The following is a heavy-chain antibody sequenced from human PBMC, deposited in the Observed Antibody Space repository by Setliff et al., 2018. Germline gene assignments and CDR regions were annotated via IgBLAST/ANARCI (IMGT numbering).Heavy chain of an antibody. CDR3: TPRIAVAGTGGY. J-gene: IGHJ4*02. CDR2: IKSKTDGGTT. D-gene: IGHD6-19*01. CDR1: GFTFSNAW. V-gene: IGHV3-15*01. Sequence: AGGSLRLSCAASGFTFSNAWMSWVRQAPGKGLEWVGRIKSKTDGGTTDYAAPVKGRFTISRDDSKNTLYLQMNSLKTEDTAVYYCTPRIAVAGTGGYWGQGTLVTSPQ.